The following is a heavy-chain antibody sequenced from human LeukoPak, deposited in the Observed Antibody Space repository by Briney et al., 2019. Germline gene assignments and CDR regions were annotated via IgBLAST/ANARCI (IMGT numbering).Heavy chain of an antibody. Sequence: PGGSLRLSCAASGFTFSNAWMSWVRQAPGKGLEWIGEIYHSGSTNYNPSLKSRVTISVDKSKNQFSLKLSSVTAADTAVYYCARVVRPPPGIAVAGTNYFDYWGQGTLVTVSS. J-gene: IGHJ4*02. CDR2: IYHSGST. CDR1: GFTFSNAW. D-gene: IGHD6-19*01. V-gene: IGHV4-4*02. CDR3: ARVVRPPPGIAVAGTNYFDY.